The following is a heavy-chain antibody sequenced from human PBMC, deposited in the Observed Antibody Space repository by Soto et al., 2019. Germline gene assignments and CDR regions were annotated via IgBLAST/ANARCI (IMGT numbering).Heavy chain of an antibody. CDR2: INHSGST. Sequence: ASETLSLTCAVYGGSFSGYYWSWIRQPPGKGLEWIGEINHSGSTNYNPSLKSRVTISVDTSKNQFSLKLSSVIAADTAVYYCAIRGRHTAMNYWGQGTLVTV. V-gene: IGHV4-34*01. J-gene: IGHJ4*02. CDR3: AIRGRHTAMNY. D-gene: IGHD5-18*01. CDR1: GGSFSGYY.